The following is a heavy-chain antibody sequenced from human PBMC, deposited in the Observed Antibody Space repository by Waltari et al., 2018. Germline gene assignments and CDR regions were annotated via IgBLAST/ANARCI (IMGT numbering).Heavy chain of an antibody. D-gene: IGHD6-13*01. CDR3: ARGVRSSSWFLGY. Sequence: QVQLQQWGAGLLKPSETLSLTCTVYGGSFNGYFWSWIRQPPGKGLEWVGELNNSGNTNYNPSLKSRVTISTDTSKNHFSLKLSSVTAADTAVYYCARGVRSSSWFLGYWGQGTLVTVSS. CDR2: LNNSGNT. V-gene: IGHV4-34*01. CDR1: GGSFNGYF. J-gene: IGHJ4*02.